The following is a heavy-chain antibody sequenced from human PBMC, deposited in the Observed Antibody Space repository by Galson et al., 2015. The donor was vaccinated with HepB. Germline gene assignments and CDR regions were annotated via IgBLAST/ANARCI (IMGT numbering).Heavy chain of an antibody. V-gene: IGHV1-2*04. CDR2: INPNSGGT. Sequence: SVKVSCKASGYTFTGYYMHWVRQAPGQGLEWMGWINPNSGGTNYAQKFQGWVTMTRDTSISTAYMELSRLRSDDTAVYYCARGTGSSGQNDAFDIWGQGTMVTVSS. CDR3: ARGTGSSGQNDAFDI. D-gene: IGHD6-19*01. J-gene: IGHJ3*02. CDR1: GYTFTGYY.